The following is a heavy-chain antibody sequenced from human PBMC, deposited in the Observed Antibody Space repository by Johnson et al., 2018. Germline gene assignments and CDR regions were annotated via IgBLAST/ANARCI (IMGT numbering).Heavy chain of an antibody. V-gene: IGHV3-48*02. Sequence: VQLVESGGGLVQPGGSLRLSCVVSGFTFSVHGMNWVRQAPGKGLKWVSYIYSSGSTLYADSVKGRFTISRDNAKNSLFLQMNSLRDEDTAVYYCLGARDGDADMVHGAHWGQGTRVTVSS. CDR3: LGARDGDADMVHGAH. CDR2: IYSSGSTL. CDR1: GFTFSVHG. J-gene: IGHJ4*02. D-gene: IGHD5-18*01.